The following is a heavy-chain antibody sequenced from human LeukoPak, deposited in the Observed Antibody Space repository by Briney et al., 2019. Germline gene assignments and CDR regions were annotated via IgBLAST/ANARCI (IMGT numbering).Heavy chain of an antibody. CDR1: GFTFSTYW. J-gene: IGHJ3*02. V-gene: IGHV3-7*01. CDR2: INEDGSKK. CDR3: ASLIVVVPAAMRGVDAFDI. D-gene: IGHD2-2*01. Sequence: GGSLRLSCAASGFTFSTYWMSWVRQAPGKGLEWVGNINEDGSKKYYVDSVQGRFTISRDNAKNSLYLQMNSLRAEDTAVYYCASLIVVVPAAMRGVDAFDIWGQGTMVTVSS.